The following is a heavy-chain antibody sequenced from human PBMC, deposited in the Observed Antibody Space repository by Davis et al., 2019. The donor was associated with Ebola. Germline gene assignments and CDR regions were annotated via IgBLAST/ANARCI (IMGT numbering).Heavy chain of an antibody. D-gene: IGHD3-10*01. Sequence: SVKVSCKASGGTFSSYAISWVRQAPGQGLEWMGGIIPIFGTTNYAQKFQGRVTITADKSTSTAYMELSSLRSEDTAVYYCARGGRTKGYYLYYFDYWGQGTLVTVSS. CDR1: GGTFSSYA. V-gene: IGHV1-69*06. CDR2: IIPIFGTT. CDR3: ARGGRTKGYYLYYFDY. J-gene: IGHJ4*02.